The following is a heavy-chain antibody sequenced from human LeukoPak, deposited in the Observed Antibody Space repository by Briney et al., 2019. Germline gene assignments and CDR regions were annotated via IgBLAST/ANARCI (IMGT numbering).Heavy chain of an antibody. Sequence: PGGSLTLSCAASGFTVSSNYMSWVRQAPGKGLEWVSVIYTCGDTYYADSVKGRFSISRDNSKNTLYLQMNTLRAEDTAVYYCARASGYSGYDPFDFWGQGTLVTVSS. D-gene: IGHD5-12*01. CDR2: IYTCGDT. V-gene: IGHV3-53*01. CDR3: ARASGYSGYDPFDF. CDR1: GFTVSSNY. J-gene: IGHJ4*02.